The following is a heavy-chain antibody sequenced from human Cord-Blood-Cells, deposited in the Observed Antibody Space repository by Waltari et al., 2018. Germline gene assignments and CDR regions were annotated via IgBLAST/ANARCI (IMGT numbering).Heavy chain of an antibody. CDR3: AREGANSDWYFDL. CDR2: TYYRSKWYN. D-gene: IGHD7-27*01. J-gene: IGHJ2*01. V-gene: IGHV6-1*01. CDR1: GDRVPSNSTA. Sequence: QVQLQQSGPGLVKPSQTLPLTCAISGDRVPSNSTAWNWLWQSPSRGLEWLGRTYYRSKWYNDYAVSVKSRITINPDTSKNQFSLQLNSVTPEDTAVYYCAREGANSDWYFDLWGRGTLVTVSS.